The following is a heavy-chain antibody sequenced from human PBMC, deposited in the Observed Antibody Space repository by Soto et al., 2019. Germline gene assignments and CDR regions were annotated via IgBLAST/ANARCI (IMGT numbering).Heavy chain of an antibody. V-gene: IGHV1-69*13. CDR1: GGTVSSYA. Sequence: ASVKVSCKAPGGTVSSYAITWVRQAPGKGREWMGVFIPIFVSAHYAPKFQGRITITADESTSTAYMELSGLTSEDTAIYYCARDVSSDTTGFRGYDLWGQGTQVTVS. J-gene: IGHJ4*02. D-gene: IGHD3-10*01. CDR2: FIPIFVSA. CDR3: ARDVSSDTTGFRGYDL.